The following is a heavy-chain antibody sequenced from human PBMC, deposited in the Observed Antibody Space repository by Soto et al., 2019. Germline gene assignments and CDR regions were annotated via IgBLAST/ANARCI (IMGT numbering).Heavy chain of an antibody. V-gene: IGHV4-61*01. CDR1: GGSVSSGSYY. D-gene: IGHD3-3*01. CDR3: AREKGDFWSGYYDFWWFDP. Sequence: SETLSLTCTVSGGSVSSGSYYWSWIRQPPGKGLEWIGYIYYSGSTNYNPSLKSRVTISVDTSKNQFSLKLSSVTAADTAVYYCAREKGDFWSGYYDFWWFDPWGQGTLVTVS. J-gene: IGHJ5*02. CDR2: IYYSGST.